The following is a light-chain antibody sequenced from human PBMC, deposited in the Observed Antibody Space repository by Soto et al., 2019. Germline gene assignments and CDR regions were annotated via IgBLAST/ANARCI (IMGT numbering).Light chain of an antibody. V-gene: IGLV3-25*02. CDR2: KDS. Sequence: SYELTQPPSVSVSPGQTARITCSGDALPKQYAYWYQQKPGQAPVLVIYKDSERPSGIPERFSGSSSGTTVTLTISGVQAEDEADYYCQSADSSGVFGGGTQLPS. CDR1: ALPKQY. J-gene: IGLJ3*02. CDR3: QSADSSGV.